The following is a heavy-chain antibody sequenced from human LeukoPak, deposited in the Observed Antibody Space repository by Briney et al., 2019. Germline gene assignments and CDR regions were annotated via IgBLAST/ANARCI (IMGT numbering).Heavy chain of an antibody. V-gene: IGHV3-53*01. Sequence: GGSLRLSCAASGFTFSSYAMSWVRQAPGKGLEWVSVIYSGGSTYYADSVKGRFTISRDNSKNTLYLQMNSLRAEDTAVYYCARDSGIAVAGTDYWGQGTLVTVSS. CDR2: IYSGGST. D-gene: IGHD6-19*01. CDR3: ARDSGIAVAGTDY. J-gene: IGHJ4*02. CDR1: GFTFSSYA.